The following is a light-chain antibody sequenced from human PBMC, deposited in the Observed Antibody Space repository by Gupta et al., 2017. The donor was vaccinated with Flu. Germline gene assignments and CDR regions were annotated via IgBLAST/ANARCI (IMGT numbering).Light chain of an antibody. CDR3: AAWDNSLNGLV. CDR2: DND. Sequence: QSVLTQPPSASGTPGQRVTISCSGSSSNIGINNVNWYQQFPGTAPKLLIYDNDQRPSGVPDRISGSKSGTSASLAISGLQSEDEADYHCAAWDNSLNGLVFGGGTKLTVL. J-gene: IGLJ2*01. V-gene: IGLV1-44*01. CDR1: SSNIGINN.